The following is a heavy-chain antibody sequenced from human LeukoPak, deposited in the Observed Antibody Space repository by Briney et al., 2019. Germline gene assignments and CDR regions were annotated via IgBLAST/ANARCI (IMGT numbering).Heavy chain of an antibody. CDR2: IWYDGSNK. CDR1: GFTFSSYG. Sequence: GGSLRLSCAASGFTFSSYGMHWVRQAPGKGLEWVAVIWYDGSNKYYADSVKGRFTISRDNSKNTLYLQMNNLRAEDTAVYYCARGDYDILTGYYNDFDYWGQGTLVTVSS. CDR3: ARGDYDILTGYYNDFDY. D-gene: IGHD3-9*01. J-gene: IGHJ4*02. V-gene: IGHV3-33*01.